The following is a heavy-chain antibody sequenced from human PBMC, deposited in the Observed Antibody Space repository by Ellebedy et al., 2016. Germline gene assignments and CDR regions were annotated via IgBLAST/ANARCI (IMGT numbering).Heavy chain of an antibody. V-gene: IGHV3-23*01. CDR3: ARTLNAGDTSRGCLGY. CDR2: VSTRGGST. D-gene: IGHD2-21*02. Sequence: GGSLRLSCGASGFTFSNFKMNWVRQAPGGGLEWVSAVSTRGGSTFYADSVKGRFTISRDNSKDTLYLQLHSLRAEDTATYYCARTLNAGDTSRGCLGYWGQGTPVTVSS. J-gene: IGHJ4*02. CDR1: GFTFSNFK.